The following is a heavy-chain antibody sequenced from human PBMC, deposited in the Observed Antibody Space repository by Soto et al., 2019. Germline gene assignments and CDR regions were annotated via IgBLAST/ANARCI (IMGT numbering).Heavy chain of an antibody. V-gene: IGHV1-2*02. J-gene: IGHJ3*02. CDR2: INPITGVT. CDR3: ALERQLNTPSDGFDI. D-gene: IGHD6-13*01. CDR1: AFTVYY. Sequence: QVQLVQSGAEVKKPGASMKVSCKASAFTVYYLHWVRQAPGQGLEWMGRINPITGVTNYAQRFQGRVTMTSETSITTAFMDLSNVDFDDTAVYYCALERQLNTPSDGFDIWGQGTMVTVSS.